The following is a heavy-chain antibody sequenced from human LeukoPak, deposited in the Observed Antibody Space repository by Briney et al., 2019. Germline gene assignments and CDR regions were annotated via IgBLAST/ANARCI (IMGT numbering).Heavy chain of an antibody. CDR1: GGSISSGDYY. D-gene: IGHD2-15*01. V-gene: IGHV4-30-4*01. J-gene: IGHJ4*02. CDR2: IYYSGST. CDR3: ARYCSGGSSYVALDY. Sequence: SETLSLTCTVSGGSISSGDYYWSWIRQPPGKGLEWIGYIYYSGSTYYNPSLKSRVTISVDTSKNQFSLKLSSVTAADTAVYYCARYCSGGSSYVALDYWGQGTLVTVSS.